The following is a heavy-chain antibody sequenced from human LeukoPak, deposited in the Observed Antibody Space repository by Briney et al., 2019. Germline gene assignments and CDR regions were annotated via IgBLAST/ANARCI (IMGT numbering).Heavy chain of an antibody. D-gene: IGHD5-12*01. CDR1: GGSFSGYY. CDR3: ARGPRGYSGYDFDY. CDR2: INHSGST. J-gene: IGHJ4*02. V-gene: IGHV4-34*01. Sequence: PSETLSLTCAVYGGSFSGYYWSWIRQPPGKGLEWIGEINHSGSTNYNPSLKSRVTISVDTSKNQFSLKLSSVTAADTAVYYCARGPRGYSGYDFDYWGQGTLVTVSS.